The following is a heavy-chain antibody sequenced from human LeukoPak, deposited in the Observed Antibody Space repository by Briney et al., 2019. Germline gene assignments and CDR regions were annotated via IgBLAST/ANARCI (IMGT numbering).Heavy chain of an antibody. J-gene: IGHJ4*02. V-gene: IGHV4-59*01. CDR2: INYKGIT. Sequence: SETLSLTCTVSGASISSSYWSWIRQPPGKGLEWIGYINYKGITNYNPSLRSRVTISLATSKNQFSLNLNSVTTADAAVYYCARVPPQRCPGDSCYPIFDYWGQGTLVTVSS. D-gene: IGHD2-15*01. CDR1: GASISSSY. CDR3: ARVPPQRCPGDSCYPIFDY.